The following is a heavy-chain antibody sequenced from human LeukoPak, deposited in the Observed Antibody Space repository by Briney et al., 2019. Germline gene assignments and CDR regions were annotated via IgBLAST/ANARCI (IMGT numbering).Heavy chain of an antibody. D-gene: IGHD3-22*01. Sequence: GGSLRPSCAASGFTFSTYDMHWVRQAPGKGLQYVSAISRNGGSTYYADSVKGRFTISRDNSKNTLYLQMGSLRAEDVAVYYCARRDSTGYLDYWGQGTLVTVSS. V-gene: IGHV3-64*02. CDR1: GFTFSTYD. CDR2: ISRNGGST. CDR3: ARRDSTGYLDY. J-gene: IGHJ4*02.